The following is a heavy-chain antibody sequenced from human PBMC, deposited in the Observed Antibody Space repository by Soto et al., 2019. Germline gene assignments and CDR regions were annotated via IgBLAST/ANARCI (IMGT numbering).Heavy chain of an antibody. V-gene: IGHV3-74*01. Sequence: EVQLVESGGGLVQPGGSLRLSCAASGFTFSSYWMHWVRQAPGKGLVWVSRINSDGSNTSYADSVKGRFTISRDNAKNTLYLQMNSLRAEDTAVYYCAVAVAVPTAIGYWGQGTLVTVSS. CDR1: GFTFSSYW. CDR3: AVAVAVPTAIGY. CDR2: INSDGSNT. J-gene: IGHJ4*02. D-gene: IGHD6-19*01.